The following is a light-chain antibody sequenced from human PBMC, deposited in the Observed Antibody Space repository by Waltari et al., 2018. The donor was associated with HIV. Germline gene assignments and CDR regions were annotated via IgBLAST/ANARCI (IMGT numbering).Light chain of an antibody. Sequence: AVVTQEHSRTVSPGRTVALPIGSSTGAVTRGPYPYWFQQKPGQAPRTLIFDTNNKHSWTPARFSGSLLGGKAALTLSGAQPEDEAEYYCLLSYSGARVFGGGTKLTVL. CDR2: DTN. CDR1: TGAVTRGPY. CDR3: LLSYSGARV. J-gene: IGLJ2*01. V-gene: IGLV7-46*01.